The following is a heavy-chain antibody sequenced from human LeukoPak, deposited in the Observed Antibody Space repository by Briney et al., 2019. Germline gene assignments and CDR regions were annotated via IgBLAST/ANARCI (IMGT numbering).Heavy chain of an antibody. Sequence: SETLSLTCTVSGGSISSRSYYWGWIRQPPGKGLEWIGSFYSSGNTYYNPSLKSRVTISVDTSNTQFSLNVTSVTAAGTTVYYCARLSHLVGAIDYWGQRILVTDYS. CDR3: ARLSHLVGAIDY. CDR2: FYSSGNT. J-gene: IGHJ4*02. V-gene: IGHV4-39*01. D-gene: IGHD1-26*01. CDR1: GGSISSRSYY.